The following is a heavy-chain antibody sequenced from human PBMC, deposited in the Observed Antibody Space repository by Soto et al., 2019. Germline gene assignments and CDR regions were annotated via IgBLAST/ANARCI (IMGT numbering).Heavy chain of an antibody. D-gene: IGHD1-26*01. CDR3: ARSGNEGAVDY. V-gene: IGHV6-1*01. CDR2: TYYRSKWYN. Sequence: SQTLSLTCAISGDSVSSKSAAWNRIRQPPSRGLEWLGRTYYRSKWYNEYAVSVKSRIIINPDTSKNQFSLQLNSVTPEDTAVYYCARSGNEGAVDYWGQGTLVTVSS. CDR1: GDSVSSKSAA. J-gene: IGHJ4*02.